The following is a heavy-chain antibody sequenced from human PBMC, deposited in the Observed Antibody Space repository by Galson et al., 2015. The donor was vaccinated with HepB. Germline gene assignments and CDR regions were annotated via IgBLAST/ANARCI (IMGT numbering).Heavy chain of an antibody. CDR1: GGSVSSGSYY. CDR2: IYYSGST. J-gene: IGHJ4*02. D-gene: IGHD5-24*01. Sequence: ETLSLTCTVSGGSVSSGSYYWSWIRQPPGKGLEWIGYIYYSGSTNYNPSLKSRVTISVDTSKNQFSLKLSSVTAADTAVYYCARGRVATKILDYWGQGTLVTVSS. V-gene: IGHV4-61*01. CDR3: ARGRVATKILDY.